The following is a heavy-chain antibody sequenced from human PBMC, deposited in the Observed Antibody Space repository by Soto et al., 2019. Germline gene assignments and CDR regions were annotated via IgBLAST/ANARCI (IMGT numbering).Heavy chain of an antibody. D-gene: IGHD1-26*01. J-gene: IGHJ5*02. Sequence: QVQLVQSGAEVKKPGSSVKVSCKASGGTFSSYAISWVRQAAGQGLEWMGGIIPIFGTANYAQKFQGRVTISADESNSKANMELSRLRAEDTAVYYCGRGVYGSYENWLAPWGQRSLVTVSS. CDR2: IIPIFGTA. CDR3: GRGVYGSYENWLAP. V-gene: IGHV1-69*01. CDR1: GGTFSSYA.